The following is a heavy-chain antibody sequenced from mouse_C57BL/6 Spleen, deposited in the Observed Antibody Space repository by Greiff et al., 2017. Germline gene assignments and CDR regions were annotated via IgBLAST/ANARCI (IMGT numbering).Heavy chain of an antibody. Sequence: QVQLQQSGAELVMPGASVKLSCKASGYTFTSYWMHWVKQRPGQGLEWIGEIDPSDSYTNYNQKFKGKSTLTVDKSSSTAYMQLSSLTSEDSAVYYCAICPRGYWYFEVWGTGTTVTVSS. CDR2: IDPSDSYT. CDR3: AICPRGYWYFEV. J-gene: IGHJ1*03. V-gene: IGHV1-69*01. D-gene: IGHD3-1*01. CDR1: GYTFTSYW.